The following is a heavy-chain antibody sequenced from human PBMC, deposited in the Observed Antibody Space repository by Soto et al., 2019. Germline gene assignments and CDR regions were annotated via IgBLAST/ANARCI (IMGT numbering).Heavy chain of an antibody. CDR3: ARRTYYYDSSGYSLDY. D-gene: IGHD3-22*01. Sequence: SETMSLTCAVYGGSFSGYYWSWIRQTPGKGLEWIGEINHSGSTNYNPSLKSRVTISVDTSKNQFSLKLSSVTAADTAVYYCARRTYYYDSSGYSLDYWGQGTLVTVSS. J-gene: IGHJ4*02. CDR1: GGSFSGYY. CDR2: INHSGST. V-gene: IGHV4-34*01.